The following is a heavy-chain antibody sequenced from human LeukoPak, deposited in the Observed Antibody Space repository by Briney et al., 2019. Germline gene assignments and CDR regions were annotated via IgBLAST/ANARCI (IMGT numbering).Heavy chain of an antibody. J-gene: IGHJ4*02. CDR3: ARHESVDTAMVGFDY. CDR2: IYPGDSDT. CDR1: GYSFTSYW. Sequence: PGESLKISCKGSGYSFTSYWIGWVRQMPGKGLAWMGIIYPGDSDTRYSPSFQGQVTISADKSISTAYLQWSSLKASDTAMYYCARHESVDTAMVGFDYWGQGTLVTVSS. V-gene: IGHV5-51*01. D-gene: IGHD5-18*01.